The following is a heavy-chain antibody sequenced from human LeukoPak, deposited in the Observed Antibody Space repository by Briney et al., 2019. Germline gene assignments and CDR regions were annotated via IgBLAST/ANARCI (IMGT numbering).Heavy chain of an antibody. J-gene: IGHJ4*02. CDR1: GFTFSTFA. Sequence: PGGSLRLSCAASGFTFSTFAMIWVRQPPGKGLEWVSSIFPSGGEIHYADSVRGRFTISRDNSKSTLSLQMNSLRAEDTAVYYCAKSTYYYDSSGYFHWGQGTLVTVSS. CDR2: IFPSGGEI. CDR3: AKSTYYYDSSGYFH. V-gene: IGHV3-23*01. D-gene: IGHD3-22*01.